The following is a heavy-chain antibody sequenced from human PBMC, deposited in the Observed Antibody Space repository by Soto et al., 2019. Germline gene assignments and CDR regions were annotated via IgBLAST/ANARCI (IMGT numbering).Heavy chain of an antibody. J-gene: IGHJ4*02. D-gene: IGHD3-9*01. CDR2: ISSSSTI. V-gene: IGHV3-11*04. CDR3: ARQGITIFRLVIWPPDY. Sequence: LRLSCAASGFTFSDYYMNWVRQAPGKGLEWVSSISSSSTIYYADSVKGRFTISRDNAKNSLYLQMNSLRAEDTAVYYCARQGITIFRLVIWPPDYWGQGAMVTVYS. CDR1: GFTFSDYY.